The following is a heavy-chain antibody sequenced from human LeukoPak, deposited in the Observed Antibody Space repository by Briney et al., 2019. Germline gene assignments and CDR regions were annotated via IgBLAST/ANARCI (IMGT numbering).Heavy chain of an antibody. J-gene: IGHJ4*02. Sequence: PGGSLRLSCAASGFTFSSYSMNWVRQAPGKGLEWVTSISSSSSYIYYADSVKGRFTISRDNAKNSLYLQMNSLRAEDTAVYYCAREEQLVDYYFDYWGQGTLVTVSS. V-gene: IGHV3-21*01. CDR1: GFTFSSYS. D-gene: IGHD6-6*01. CDR2: ISSSSSYI. CDR3: AREEQLVDYYFDY.